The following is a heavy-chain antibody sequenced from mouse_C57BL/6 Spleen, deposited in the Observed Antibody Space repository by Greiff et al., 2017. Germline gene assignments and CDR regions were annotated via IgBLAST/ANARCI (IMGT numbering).Heavy chain of an antibody. CDR3: ARGNYGSPFDY. CDR1: GYTFTSYW. Sequence: QVQLQQSGAELVKPGASVKMSCKASGYTFTSYWITWVKQRPGQGLEWIGDIYPGSGSTNYNEKFKSKATLTVDTSSSTAYMQHSSLTSEDSAVYYCARGNYGSPFDYWGQGNTLTVSS. V-gene: IGHV1-55*01. D-gene: IGHD2-2*01. J-gene: IGHJ2*01. CDR2: IYPGSGST.